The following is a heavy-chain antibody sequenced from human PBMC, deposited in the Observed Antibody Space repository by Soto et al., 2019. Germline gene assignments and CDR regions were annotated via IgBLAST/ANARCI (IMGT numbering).Heavy chain of an antibody. D-gene: IGHD5-12*01. V-gene: IGHV3-64*01. CDR2: ISSYGGST. CDR1: GFDFSVSA. CDR3: ARDGGTGGYSGYDWIFGY. J-gene: IGHJ4*02. Sequence: GGSLRLSCAASGFDFSVSAMHWVRQAPGKGLEYVSAISSYGGSTYYANSVKGRFTTSRDNSKNTLYLQMNSLRAEDTAVYYCARDGGTGGYSGYDWIFGYWGQGTLVTVSS.